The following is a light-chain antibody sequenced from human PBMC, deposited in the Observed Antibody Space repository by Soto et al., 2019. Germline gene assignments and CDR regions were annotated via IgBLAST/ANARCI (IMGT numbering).Light chain of an antibody. CDR2: DAS. CDR3: QQYNSYPYA. Sequence: DIQMTQSPSTLSASVGDRVTITCRASQSISSWLAWYQQKPGKARKLLIYDASSLESGVPSRFSGSGAGTEIILTISSLKPDEFATDYCQQYNSYPYAFGQGTKLEIK. V-gene: IGKV1-5*01. CDR1: QSISSW. J-gene: IGKJ2*01.